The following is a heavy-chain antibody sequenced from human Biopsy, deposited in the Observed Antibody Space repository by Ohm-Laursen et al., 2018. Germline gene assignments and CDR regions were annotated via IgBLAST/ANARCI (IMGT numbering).Heavy chain of an antibody. D-gene: IGHD1-26*01. V-gene: IGHV1-2*02. J-gene: IGHJ2*01. CDR3: ARGGLNYWYFDL. Sequence: ASVKVSCKASGYTFTDSYMHWARQAPGQGLGWMGWINPNSGGTNYAQKFQGRVTMTRDTSMSTAYMELNRLRSDDTAVYYCARGGLNYWYFDLWGRGTLVTVSS. CDR2: INPNSGGT. CDR1: GYTFTDSY.